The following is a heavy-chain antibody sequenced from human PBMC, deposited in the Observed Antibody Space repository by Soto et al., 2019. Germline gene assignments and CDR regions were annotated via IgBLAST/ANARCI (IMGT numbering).Heavy chain of an antibody. CDR2: IYHGGST. D-gene: IGHD4-4*01. CDR3: AREVDGYSQFDD. V-gene: IGHV4-30-2*01. J-gene: IGHJ4*02. Sequence: QVQLRESGPGLVKPSQTLSLTCSVSGASVTRDGNCWTWIRQPPGKGLEFVASIYHGGSTFYNPPLWSRVNICLDTCTNQFSLKLTSVTAAYTAVYDCAREVDGYSQFDDGAQGTLVTVSS. CDR1: GASVTRDGNC.